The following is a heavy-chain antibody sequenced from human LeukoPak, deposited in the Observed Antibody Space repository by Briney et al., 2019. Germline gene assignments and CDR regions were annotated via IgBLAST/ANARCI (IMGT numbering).Heavy chain of an antibody. CDR2: IKQDGSEK. D-gene: IGHD4-17*01. J-gene: IGHJ4*02. Sequence: GGSLRLSCAASAFTFSSYWMSWVRQAPGKGLEWVANIKQDGSEKYYVDSVKGRFTISRDNAKNSLYLQMNSLRAEHTAVYYCAGTDYGDYRIDYWGQGTLVTVSS. CDR1: AFTFSSYW. V-gene: IGHV3-7*01. CDR3: AGTDYGDYRIDY.